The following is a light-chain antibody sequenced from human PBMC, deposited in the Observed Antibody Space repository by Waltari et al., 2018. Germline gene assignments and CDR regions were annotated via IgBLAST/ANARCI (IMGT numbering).Light chain of an antibody. V-gene: IGKV1-5*03. Sequence: DIQMTQSPSTLSASVGDRVTITYRASQSISSWLAWYQQKPGQAPKLLIYKASSLESGVPSRFSGTESGTEFTLTISSLQPDDFATYYCQHYNSYPLTFGGGTKVEIK. CDR1: QSISSW. CDR2: KAS. CDR3: QHYNSYPLT. J-gene: IGKJ4*01.